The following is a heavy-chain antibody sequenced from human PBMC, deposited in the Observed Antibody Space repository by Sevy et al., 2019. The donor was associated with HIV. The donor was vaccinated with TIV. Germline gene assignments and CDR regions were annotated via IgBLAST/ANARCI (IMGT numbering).Heavy chain of an antibody. CDR3: ARQCGSTSCSDAFDV. J-gene: IGHJ3*01. Sequence: SETLSLTCAVYGGSFSGYYWSWIRQPPGKGLEWIGEINHTGSTNYNPSLKSRVTISVDRSKNQFSLKLSSVTAADTAVYYCARQCGSTSCSDAFDVWGQGTMVTVSS. CDR1: GGSFSGYY. V-gene: IGHV4-34*01. CDR2: INHTGST. D-gene: IGHD2-2*01.